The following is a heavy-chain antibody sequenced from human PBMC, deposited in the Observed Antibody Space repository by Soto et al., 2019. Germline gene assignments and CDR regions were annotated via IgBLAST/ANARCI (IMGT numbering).Heavy chain of an antibody. CDR1: GGSISGGGYC. CDR3: ARVAAAGPFDY. CDR2: IYYSGST. J-gene: IGHJ4*02. D-gene: IGHD6-13*01. V-gene: IGHV4-31*03. Sequence: SETRSLTCTVSGGSISGGGYCWSWIRQHPGKGLEWIGYIYYSGSTYYNPSLKSRVTISVDTSKNQFSLKLSSVTAADTAVYYCARVAAAGPFDYWGQGTLVTVSS.